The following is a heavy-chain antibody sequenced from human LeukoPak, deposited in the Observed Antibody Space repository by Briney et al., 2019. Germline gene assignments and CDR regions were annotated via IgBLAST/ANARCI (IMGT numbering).Heavy chain of an antibody. Sequence: PSETLSLTCTVSGGSISSSNYFWSWIRQPPGQELEWIASINYGGTTYYNPSLKSRVTISVDTSKNQFSLRLSSVTAADTAVYLCARYVVYGSGKYYFDYWGQGSLVSVSS. J-gene: IGHJ4*02. V-gene: IGHV4-39*01. D-gene: IGHD3-10*01. CDR2: INYGGTT. CDR3: ARYVVYGSGKYYFDY. CDR1: GGSISSSNYF.